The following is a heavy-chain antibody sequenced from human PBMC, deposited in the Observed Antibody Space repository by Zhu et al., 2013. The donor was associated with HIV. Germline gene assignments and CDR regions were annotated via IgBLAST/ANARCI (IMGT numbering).Heavy chain of an antibody. CDR1: GYRFTSYD. D-gene: IGHD1-26*01. CDR2: MNPKSGNT. V-gene: IGHV1-8*01. Sequence: QVQLAQSGAEVRKPGASVRVSCKPSGYRFTSYDINWVRQATGQGLEWMGWMNPKSGNTGLAQKFQGRVTMTRNISNTTAYMELSSLRFEDTAVYWCARRSSWYFDLWGRGTSVTVSS. J-gene: IGHJ2*01. CDR3: ARRSSWYFDL.